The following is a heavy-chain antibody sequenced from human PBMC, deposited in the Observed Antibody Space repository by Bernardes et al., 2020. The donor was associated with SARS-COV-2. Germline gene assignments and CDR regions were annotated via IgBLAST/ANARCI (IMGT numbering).Heavy chain of an antibody. CDR3: ARDAEQLAQGWGYYYYYGMDV. D-gene: IGHD6-6*01. J-gene: IGHJ6*02. Sequence: GGSLRLSCAASGFTFSSYAMHWVRQAPGKGLEWVAVISYAGSNKYYADSVKGRFTISRDNSKNTLYRQMNSLRAEDTAVYYCARDAEQLAQGWGYYYYYGMDVWGQGTTVTVSS. V-gene: IGHV3-30-3*01. CDR2: ISYAGSNK. CDR1: GFTFSSYA.